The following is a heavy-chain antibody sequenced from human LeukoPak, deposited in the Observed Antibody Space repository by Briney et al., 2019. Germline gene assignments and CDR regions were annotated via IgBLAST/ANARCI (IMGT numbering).Heavy chain of an antibody. Sequence: PGRSLRLSCAASGFTFSSYAMHWVRQAPGKGLEWVAVISYDGSNKYYADSVKGRFTISRDNSKNTLYLQMNSLRAEDTAVYYCARGSYGTQGPHAFDIWGQGTMVTVSS. CDR3: ARGSYGTQGPHAFDI. D-gene: IGHD5-18*01. V-gene: IGHV3-30*01. CDR1: GFTFSSYA. CDR2: ISYDGSNK. J-gene: IGHJ3*02.